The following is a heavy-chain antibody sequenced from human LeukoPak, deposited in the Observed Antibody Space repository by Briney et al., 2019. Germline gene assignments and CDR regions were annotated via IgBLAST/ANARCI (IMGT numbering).Heavy chain of an antibody. V-gene: IGHV1-58*02. CDR3: AAAPRRSMTTDFDY. CDR2: IVVGSGNT. CDR1: GFTFTSSA. D-gene: IGHD2/OR15-2a*01. J-gene: IGHJ4*02. Sequence: ASVKVSCKASGFTFTSSAMQWVRQARGQRLEWIGWIVVGSGNTNYAQKFQERVTITRDMSTSTAYMELSSLRSEDTAVYYCAAAPRRSMTTDFDYWGRGTLVTVSS.